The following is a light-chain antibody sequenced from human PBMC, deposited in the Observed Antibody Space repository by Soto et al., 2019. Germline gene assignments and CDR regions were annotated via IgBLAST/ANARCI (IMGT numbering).Light chain of an antibody. CDR3: QQYSSWPPGP. CDR2: GAS. Sequence: EIVMTQSPATLSVSPGERATLSCRASQSVSSNLAWYQQKPGQAPRLLIYGASTRATGIPARFSGSGSGAEFTFTISSLQSEDFAVYYCQQYSSWPPGPFGQGTKVDIK. V-gene: IGKV3-15*01. CDR1: QSVSSN. J-gene: IGKJ1*01.